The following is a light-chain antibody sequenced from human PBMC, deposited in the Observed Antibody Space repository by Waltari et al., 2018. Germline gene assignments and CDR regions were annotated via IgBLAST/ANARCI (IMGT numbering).Light chain of an antibody. CDR3: MQSIHWPWT. J-gene: IGKJ1*01. CDR2: KVS. V-gene: IGKV2-30*02. Sequence: DVVMTQSPLSLPVTLGQPASISCKSSQTLLHSDGNTYLNWFHQRPGQSPRRLIYKVSNRDSGVPDRFSGSGSGTDFTLKISRVEAEDVGVYYCMQSIHWPWTFGQGTKVEIK. CDR1: QTLLHSDGNTY.